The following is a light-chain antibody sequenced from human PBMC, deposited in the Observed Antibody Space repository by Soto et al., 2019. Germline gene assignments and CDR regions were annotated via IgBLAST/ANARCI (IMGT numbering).Light chain of an antibody. V-gene: IGKV3-20*01. Sequence: DIVVTQSPGTLSLSPGERATLSCRASQSVGNNYLAWYQQKPGQAPRFLIYDASSRATGIPDRFSGSGSGTDFTLTISRLEPEDFAVYYCQQYGSTPLTFGGGTKV. CDR3: QQYGSTPLT. CDR1: QSVGNNY. J-gene: IGKJ4*01. CDR2: DAS.